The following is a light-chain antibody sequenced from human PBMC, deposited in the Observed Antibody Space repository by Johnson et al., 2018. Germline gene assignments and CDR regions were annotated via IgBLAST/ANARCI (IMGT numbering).Light chain of an antibody. J-gene: IGLJ1*01. Sequence: QSVLTQPPSVSAAPGQKVTISCSGSSSNIGNNYVSWYQQLPGTAPTLLIYENHKRPSGIPDRFSGSKSGTSATLGITGLQTGDEADYYCGTWDSSLSAGNVFVTGTKVTVL. CDR3: GTWDSSLSAGNV. V-gene: IGLV1-51*02. CDR2: ENH. CDR1: SSNIGNNY.